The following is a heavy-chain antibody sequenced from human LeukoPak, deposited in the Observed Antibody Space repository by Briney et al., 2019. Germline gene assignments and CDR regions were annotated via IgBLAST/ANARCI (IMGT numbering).Heavy chain of an antibody. Sequence: SETLSLTCTVSGGSVSSYYWSWMRQSPGQRLEWIGYVYYSGSTNYNPALKSRVTISLDTSENQFSLKLSSVTAADTAVYYCAREANSPTARYWYFDLWGRGTQVTVSS. CDR2: VYYSGST. V-gene: IGHV4-59*02. CDR3: AREANSPTARYWYFDL. J-gene: IGHJ2*01. D-gene: IGHD2-21*01. CDR1: GGSVSSYY.